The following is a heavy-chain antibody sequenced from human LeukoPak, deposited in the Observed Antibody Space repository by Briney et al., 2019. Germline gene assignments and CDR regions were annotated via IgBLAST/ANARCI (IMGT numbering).Heavy chain of an antibody. CDR1: GGSFSGYY. D-gene: IGHD3-22*01. V-gene: IGHV4-34*01. CDR2: IHPSGML. J-gene: IGHJ4*02. CDR3: SRGLDSRKLGY. Sequence: PSETLSLTCAVYGGSFSGYYWSWIRQPPGKGLEWIGSIHPSGMLYNNPSLESRVTMSRDTSKNQFSLNLNSVTAAYTAVYFCSRGLDSRKLGYWGQGILVTVSS.